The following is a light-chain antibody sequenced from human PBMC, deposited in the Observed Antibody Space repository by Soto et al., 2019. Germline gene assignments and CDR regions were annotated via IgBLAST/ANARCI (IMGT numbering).Light chain of an antibody. V-gene: IGKV1-9*01. Sequence: DIQLTQSPSFLSASVGDRVTITCRASQGISSYLAWYQQKPGKAPKLLIYAASTLQSGVPSRFSGSGSGTEFTLTISILHPEDVATYCCQQLNSYPRTFGQGTKVEIK. CDR2: AAS. CDR3: QQLNSYPRT. CDR1: QGISSY. J-gene: IGKJ1*01.